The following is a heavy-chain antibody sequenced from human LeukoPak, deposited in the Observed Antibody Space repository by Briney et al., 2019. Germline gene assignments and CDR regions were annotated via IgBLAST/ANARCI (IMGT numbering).Heavy chain of an antibody. CDR1: GGSISSYY. V-gene: IGHV4-4*07. Sequence: PPETLSLTCTVSGGSISSYYWSWIRQPAGKGLEWIGRIYTSGSTNYNPSLKSRVTISVDTSKNQCSLNLSSVTAADMAIYYCGGPTYDKILGTYRHDGIDFWGQGTVVTVSS. D-gene: IGHD3-16*02. J-gene: IGHJ3*01. CDR3: GGPTYDKILGTYRHDGIDF. CDR2: IYTSGST.